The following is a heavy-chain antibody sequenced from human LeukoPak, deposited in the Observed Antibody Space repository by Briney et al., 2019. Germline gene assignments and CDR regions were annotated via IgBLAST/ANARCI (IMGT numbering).Heavy chain of an antibody. V-gene: IGHV3-43*02. CDR3: AKVLGYYDSSGYYQEGGFDY. CDR1: GFTFDDYA. D-gene: IGHD3-22*01. J-gene: IGHJ4*02. CDR2: ISGAGGST. Sequence: GGSLRLSCAASGFTFDDYAMHWVRQAPGKGLEWVSLISGAGGSTYYADSVKGRFTISRENSKNSLYLQMNSLRTEDTALYYCAKVLGYYDSSGYYQEGGFDYWGQGTLVTVSS.